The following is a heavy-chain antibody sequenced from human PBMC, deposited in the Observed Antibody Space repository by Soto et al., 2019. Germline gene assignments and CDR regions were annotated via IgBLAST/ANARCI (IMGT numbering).Heavy chain of an antibody. CDR3: TRGTGTTLIDY. Sequence: QLVESGGGFVQPGGSLRLSCAASGYTFRNYDMHWVRQGIGKGLEWVSAIGSGGDTYYPDSVKGRFTISRDNAKSSLDLQMSSLRAEDTAVYYCTRGTGTTLIDYWGQGALVTVSA. CDR2: IGSGGDT. J-gene: IGHJ4*02. V-gene: IGHV3-13*01. D-gene: IGHD1-7*01. CDR1: GYTFRNYD.